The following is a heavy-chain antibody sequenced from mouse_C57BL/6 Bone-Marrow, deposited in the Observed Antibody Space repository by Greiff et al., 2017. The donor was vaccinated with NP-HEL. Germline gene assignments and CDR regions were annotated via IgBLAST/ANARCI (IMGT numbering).Heavy chain of an antibody. D-gene: IGHD2-4*01. CDR2: IRNKANGYTT. CDR1: GFTFTDYY. V-gene: IGHV7-3*01. Sequence: EVKLMESGGGLVQPGGSLSLSCAASGFTFTDYYMSWVRQPPGKALEWLVFIRNKANGYTTEYSASVKGRFTISRDNSQSILYLQMNALRAEDSATYYCARSIYYYYADEPCYAMDYWGQGTSVTVSS. CDR3: ARSIYYYYADEPCYAMDY. J-gene: IGHJ4*01.